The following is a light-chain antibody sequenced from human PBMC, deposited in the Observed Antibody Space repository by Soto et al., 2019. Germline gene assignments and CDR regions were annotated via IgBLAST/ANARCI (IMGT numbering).Light chain of an antibody. V-gene: IGKV1-27*01. CDR3: QRYKSAPPLFT. Sequence: DIQMTQSPSSLSASVGDRVTITCRASQDISNSLAWYQQKPGKVPKLVIYAASTLQSGVPSRFSGSGSGTDVSLTISSLQPEDVATYYCQRYKSAPPLFTFGPGTKVEIK. CDR2: AAS. CDR1: QDISNS. J-gene: IGKJ3*01.